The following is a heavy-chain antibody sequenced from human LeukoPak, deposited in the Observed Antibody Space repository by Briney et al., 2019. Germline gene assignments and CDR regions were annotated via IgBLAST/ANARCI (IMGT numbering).Heavy chain of an antibody. CDR1: VGTLSSYA. CDR2: TIPILGSA. V-gene: IGHV1-69*01. J-gene: IGHJ4*02. D-gene: IGHD6-13*01. Sequence: VASVKVSCKVFVGTLSSYAFSWVRQAPGQGLEWLGGTIPILGSATYAQKFQDRITVTVDESTKTAYMDVSSLSSEDTAVYYCARRGPAAAFDYWGQGTLVTVSS. CDR3: ARRGPAAAFDY.